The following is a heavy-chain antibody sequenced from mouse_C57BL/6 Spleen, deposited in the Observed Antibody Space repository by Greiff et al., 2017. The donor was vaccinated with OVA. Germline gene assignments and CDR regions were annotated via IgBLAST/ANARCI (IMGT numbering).Heavy chain of an antibody. V-gene: IGHV1-59*01. CDR1: GYTFTSYW. Sequence: QVQLQQPGAELVRPGTSVKLSCKASGYTFTSYWMHWVKQRPGQGLEWIGVIDPSDSYTNYNQKFKGKATLTVDTSSSTAYMQLSSLTSEDTAVYYCARDRDYYSSSYDDMDYWGQGTSVTVSS. CDR2: IDPSDSYT. J-gene: IGHJ4*01. CDR3: ARDRDYYSSSYDDMDY. D-gene: IGHD1-1*01.